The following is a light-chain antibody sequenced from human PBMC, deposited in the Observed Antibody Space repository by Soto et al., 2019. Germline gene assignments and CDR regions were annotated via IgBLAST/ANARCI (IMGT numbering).Light chain of an antibody. J-gene: IGLJ3*02. CDR3: QAYDYSLTASV. CDR2: GNR. CDR1: SSNLGAGYD. Sequence: QSVLTQPPSVSGAPGQRVTLSCTGNSSNLGAGYDVHWYQQLPGAAPKLVIFGNRNRPSGVPERFSGSKSGTSASLAITGRQAEDEDDDYCQAYDYSLTASVFGGGTKLTVL. V-gene: IGLV1-40*01.